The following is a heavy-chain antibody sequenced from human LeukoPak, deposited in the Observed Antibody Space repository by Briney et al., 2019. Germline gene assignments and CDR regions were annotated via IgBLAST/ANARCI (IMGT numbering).Heavy chain of an antibody. V-gene: IGHV1-2*02. D-gene: IGHD6-6*01. CDR1: GYTCTGYY. J-gene: IGHJ4*02. CDR3: ARGSPYSSSSGYFDY. CDR2: INPNSGGT. Sequence: ASVKVSCKASGYTCTGYYMHWVRQAPGQGLEWMGWINPNSGGTNYAQKFQGRVTMTRDTSISTAYMELSRLRSDDTAVYYCARGSPYSSSSGYFDYWGQGTLVTVSS.